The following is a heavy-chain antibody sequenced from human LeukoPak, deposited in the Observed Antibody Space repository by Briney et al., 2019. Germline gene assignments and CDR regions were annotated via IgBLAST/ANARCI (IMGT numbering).Heavy chain of an antibody. CDR1: GYTFTSYD. V-gene: IGHV1-8*01. CDR2: MNPNSGNT. CDR3: ASSRDDYYYYGMDV. Sequence: ASVKVSCKASGYTFTSYDINWVRQATGQGLEWMGWMNPNSGNTGYAQKFQGRVTMTRNTAISTAYMELSSLRSEDTAVYYCASSRDDYYYYGMDVWGQVTTVTVSS. J-gene: IGHJ6*02.